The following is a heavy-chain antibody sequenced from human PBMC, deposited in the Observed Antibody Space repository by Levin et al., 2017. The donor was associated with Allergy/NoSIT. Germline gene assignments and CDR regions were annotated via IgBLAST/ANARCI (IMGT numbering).Heavy chain of an antibody. Sequence: GESLKISCKASGYTFTSYYMHWVRQAPGQGLEWMGIINPSGGSTSYAQKFQGRVTMTRDTSTSTVYMELSSLRSEDTAVYYCAREIEVQGVSDYWGQGTLVTVSS. D-gene: IGHD3-10*01. CDR1: GYTFTSYY. CDR3: AREIEVQGVSDY. CDR2: INPSGGST. J-gene: IGHJ4*02. V-gene: IGHV1-46*01.